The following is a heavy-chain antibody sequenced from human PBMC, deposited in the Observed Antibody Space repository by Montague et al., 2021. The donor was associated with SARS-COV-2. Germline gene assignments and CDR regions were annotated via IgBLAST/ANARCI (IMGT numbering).Heavy chain of an antibody. CDR3: ASSTYYYDSSGSGAFDI. CDR2: IYYTAST. D-gene: IGHD3-22*01. Sequence: SETLSLTCTVSGGSISSTSYNWGWIRQPPGKGLEWIGSIYYTASTYYNPSLKTRVTMSVDTSKNQFSLKLSSVTAADTAVYYCASSTYYYDSSGSGAFDIWGQGTMVTVSS. CDR1: GGSISSTSYN. V-gene: IGHV4-39*01. J-gene: IGHJ3*02.